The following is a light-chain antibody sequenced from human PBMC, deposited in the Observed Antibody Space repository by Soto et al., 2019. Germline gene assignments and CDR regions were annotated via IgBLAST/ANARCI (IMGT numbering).Light chain of an antibody. CDR1: QSISSY. J-gene: IGKJ3*01. V-gene: IGKV1-39*01. Sequence: DIQMTQSPSSLSASVGDRVTITCRASQSISSYLNWYQQKPGKAPKLLIYAASSLQSGVPSRFSGSGSGKDFTLTISSLQPEESATYYCLQSYSTLFTFGPGTKVDI. CDR3: LQSYSTLFT. CDR2: AAS.